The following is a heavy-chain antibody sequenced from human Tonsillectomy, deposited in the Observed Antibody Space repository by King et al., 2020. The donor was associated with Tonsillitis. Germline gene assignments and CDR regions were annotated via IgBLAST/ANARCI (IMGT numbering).Heavy chain of an antibody. J-gene: IGHJ4*02. CDR1: GFTFSGYS. Sequence: VQLVESGGDLVQPGGSLRLSCAASGFTFSGYSMNWVRQAPGKGLEWVSYISDNSQNIYYTDSVKGRFTISRDNAKNSPYLQMNNLRVEDTAVYYCARGDLVAASRFDYWGQGILVTVSS. V-gene: IGHV3-48*01. CDR2: ISDNSQNI. CDR3: ARGDLVAASRFDY. D-gene: IGHD2-15*01.